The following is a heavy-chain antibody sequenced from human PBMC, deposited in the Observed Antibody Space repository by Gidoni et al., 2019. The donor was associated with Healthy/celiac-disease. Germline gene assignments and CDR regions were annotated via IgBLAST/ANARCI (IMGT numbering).Heavy chain of an antibody. Sequence: EVQLLESGGGLVQPGGSLRLSCAASGFTFSRYAMSWVRQAPGKGLEWVSAISGSGGSTYYADSVKGRFTISRDNSKNTLYLQMNSLRAEDTAVYYCAKPQGAAMDNWYFDLWGRGTLVTVSS. J-gene: IGHJ2*01. V-gene: IGHV3-23*01. CDR2: ISGSGGST. CDR3: AKPQGAAMDNWYFDL. CDR1: GFTFSRYA. D-gene: IGHD5-18*01.